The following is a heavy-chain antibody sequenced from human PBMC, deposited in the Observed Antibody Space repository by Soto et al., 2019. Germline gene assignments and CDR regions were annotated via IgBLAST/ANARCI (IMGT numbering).Heavy chain of an antibody. Sequence: PSETLSLTCTVSGGSISSSSYYWGWIRQPPGKGLEWIGSIYYSGSTYYNQSLKSQVTISVDTSKNQFSLKLSSVTAADTAVYYCARAQDDYGDPGDFDYWGQGTLVTVSS. CDR2: IYYSGST. CDR1: GGSISSSSYY. CDR3: ARAQDDYGDPGDFDY. V-gene: IGHV4-39*01. D-gene: IGHD4-17*01. J-gene: IGHJ4*02.